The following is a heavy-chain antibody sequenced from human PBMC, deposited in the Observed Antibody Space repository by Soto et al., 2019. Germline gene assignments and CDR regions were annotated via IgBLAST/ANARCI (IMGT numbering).Heavy chain of an antibody. CDR1: GYTLTELS. CDR2: FDPEDGET. V-gene: IGHV1-24*01. J-gene: IGHJ4*02. CDR3: TRVPPNNYGSGTYPFDY. D-gene: IGHD3-10*01. Sequence: GASVKVSCKVSGYTLTELSMHWVRQAPGKGHEWMGGFDPEDGETIYAQKFQGRVTMTEDTSTDTAYMELSSLKTEDTVVYYCTRVPPNNYGSGTYPFDYWGQGALVTVSS.